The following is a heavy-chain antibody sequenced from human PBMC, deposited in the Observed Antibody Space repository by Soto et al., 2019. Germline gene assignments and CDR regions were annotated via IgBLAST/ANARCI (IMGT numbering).Heavy chain of an antibody. CDR1: GFTFSNAY. J-gene: IGHJ6*02. CDR2: IKTKAAGGAT. D-gene: IGHD1-1*01. Sequence: EVQLVESGGGLVKPGGSLRLSCAASGFTFSNAYMNWVRQAPGKGLEWVGRIKTKAAGGATDYAAPVRDRFTISRDDSKNTLYLQMNSRKTEDTAVYYCTTAAGTQYYYYYNLDVWGQGTTVAVSS. CDR3: TTAAGTQYYYYYNLDV. V-gene: IGHV3-15*07.